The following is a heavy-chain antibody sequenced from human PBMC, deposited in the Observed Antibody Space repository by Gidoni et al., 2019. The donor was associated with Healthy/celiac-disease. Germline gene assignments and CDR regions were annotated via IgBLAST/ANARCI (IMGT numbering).Heavy chain of an antibody. J-gene: IGHJ3*02. Sequence: EVQLVESGGGLVKPGGSLRLSCAASGFTFSSYSMNWVRQAPGKGLDWVSYISSSSSYIYYAESVKGRFTSSRDNAKNSLYMQMNSLRAEDTAVYYCARPLEADGAFDIWGQGTMVTVSS. D-gene: IGHD2-15*01. CDR2: ISSSSSYI. CDR3: ARPLEADGAFDI. CDR1: GFTFSSYS. V-gene: IGHV3-21*01.